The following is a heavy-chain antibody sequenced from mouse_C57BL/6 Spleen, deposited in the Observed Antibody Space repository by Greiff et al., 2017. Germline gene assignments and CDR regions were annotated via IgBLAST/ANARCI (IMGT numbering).Heavy chain of an antibody. CDR3: ARDGSYYAMDY. CDR2: INPGSGGT. Sequence: QVQLQQSGAELVRPGTSVKVSCKASGYAFTNYSIAWVQQRPGQGLEWIGVINPGSGGTNYNEKFKGKATLTADKSSSTAYMQLSSLTSEDSAVYFCARDGSYYAMDYWGQGTSVTVSS. J-gene: IGHJ4*01. V-gene: IGHV1-54*01. D-gene: IGHD2-3*01. CDR1: GYAFTNYS.